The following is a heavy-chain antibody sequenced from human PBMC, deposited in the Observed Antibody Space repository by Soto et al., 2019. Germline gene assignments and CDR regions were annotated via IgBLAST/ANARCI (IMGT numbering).Heavy chain of an antibody. V-gene: IGHV4-59*08. Sequence: QVQLQESGPGLVKPSETLSLTCTVSGGSLSRYLWSWIRQPPGKGLEWIGYMYYSGSANYDPSLKSRVTNSVDTSKKQFSLKLTSVTAADTAVYYCERPYSTAWADAFDIWGQWTMVTVSS. J-gene: IGHJ3*02. D-gene: IGHD5-18*01. CDR3: ERPYSTAWADAFDI. CDR2: MYYSGSA. CDR1: GGSLSRYL.